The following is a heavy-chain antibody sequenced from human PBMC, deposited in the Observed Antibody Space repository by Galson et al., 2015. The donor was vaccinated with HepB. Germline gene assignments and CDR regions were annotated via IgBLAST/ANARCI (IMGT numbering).Heavy chain of an antibody. V-gene: IGHV5-51*03. CDR3: ARRGLYCSGGSCYFNYYGMDV. Sequence: QSGAEVKKPGESLKISCKGSGYSFTSYWIGWVRQMPGKGLEWMGIIYPGDSDTRYSPSFQGQVTISADKSISTAYLQWSGLKASDTAMYYCARRGLYCSGGSCYFNYYGMDVWGQGTTVTVSS. D-gene: IGHD2-15*01. CDR1: GYSFTSYW. CDR2: IYPGDSDT. J-gene: IGHJ6*02.